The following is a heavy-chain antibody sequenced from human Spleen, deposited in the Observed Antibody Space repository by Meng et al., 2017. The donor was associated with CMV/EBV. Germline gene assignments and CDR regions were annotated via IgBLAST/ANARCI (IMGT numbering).Heavy chain of an antibody. V-gene: IGHV3-30-3*01. D-gene: IGHD3-10*01. CDR1: GFTFSSYA. Sequence: QVELGGSGGGVVQPGRSLRLSCAASGFTFSSYAMHWVRQAPGKGLEWVAVISYDGSNKYYADSVKGRFTISRDNSKNTLYLQMNSLRAEDTAVYYCASLYPGDYWGQGTLVTVS. CDR3: ASLYPGDY. J-gene: IGHJ4*02. CDR2: ISYDGSNK.